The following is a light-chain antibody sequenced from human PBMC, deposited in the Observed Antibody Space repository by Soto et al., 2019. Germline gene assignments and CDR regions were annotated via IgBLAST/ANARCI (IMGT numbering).Light chain of an antibody. CDR3: QHYNSYTEA. CDR2: KAS. V-gene: IGKV1-5*03. CDR1: QTISGW. J-gene: IGKJ1*01. Sequence: DIQMTQSPSTLSGSVGDRVTITCRASQTISGWLAWYQQKPGKAPKLLIYKASTLKSGVPSRFSGSGSGTEFTLTISSLQPDDFATYYCQHYNSYTEAFGQGTKVDI.